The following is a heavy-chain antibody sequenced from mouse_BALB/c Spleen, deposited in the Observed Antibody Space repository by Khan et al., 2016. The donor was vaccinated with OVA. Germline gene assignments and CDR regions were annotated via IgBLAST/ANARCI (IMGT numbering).Heavy chain of an antibody. D-gene: IGHD2-14*01. CDR3: ARIFLGTNDNTMDY. CDR2: IWSGGST. V-gene: IGHV2-2*02. J-gene: IGHJ4*01. Sequence: QVQLKQSGPGLVQPSQSLSITCTISGFSLTSYGVHWVRQSPGKGLEWLGVIWSGGSTTYNAAFISRLSISKDNSKSQVFFKKNNMQANDTDIYYCARIFLGTNDNTMDYWGQGTSVTVSS. CDR1: GFSLTSYG.